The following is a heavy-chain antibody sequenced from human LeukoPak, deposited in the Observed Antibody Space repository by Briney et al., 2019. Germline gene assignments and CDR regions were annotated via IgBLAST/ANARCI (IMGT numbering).Heavy chain of an antibody. Sequence: GGSLRLSCAASGFTFSDFAMSWVRQAPGKGLECVSVLSSSGGRTYSADSVKARFTISRVNYKNTLSLQMHSLTADDTAVYYCAKGHSDYGTGFDLWGQGTLVTVPS. CDR1: GFTFSDFA. V-gene: IGHV3-23*01. D-gene: IGHD4-17*01. CDR3: AKGHSDYGTGFDL. CDR2: LSSSGGRT. J-gene: IGHJ4*02.